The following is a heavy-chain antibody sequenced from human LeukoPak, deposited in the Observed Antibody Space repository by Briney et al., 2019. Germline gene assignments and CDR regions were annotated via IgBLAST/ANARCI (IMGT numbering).Heavy chain of an antibody. CDR3: ARDKGEKLGGMYRSNWFDP. V-gene: IGHV4-30-2*01. CDR1: GGSISSGGYY. Sequence: SQTLSLTCTVSGGSISSGGYYWSWVRQPPGKGLECIGYIYHSGSTYYNPSLKSRVTISVDRTKNQFSLKLSSVTAADTAVYYCARDKGEKLGGMYRSNWFDPWGQGTLVTVSS. CDR2: IYHSGST. D-gene: IGHD3-16*01. J-gene: IGHJ5*02.